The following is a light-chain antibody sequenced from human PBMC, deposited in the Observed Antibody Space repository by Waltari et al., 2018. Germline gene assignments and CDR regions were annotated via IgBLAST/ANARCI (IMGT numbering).Light chain of an antibody. CDR3: QQYHDSPWT. J-gene: IGKJ1*01. V-gene: IGKV1-5*03. CDR2: QAS. CDR1: QNINRW. Sequence: DIQMTQSPSTLSASVGDRITITCRASQNINRWLVWFQQKPGKSPKRLIYQASRLESGVPSRFSGSGSGTEFTLTISSLQRDDFATYYCQQYHDSPWTFGQGTQVEI.